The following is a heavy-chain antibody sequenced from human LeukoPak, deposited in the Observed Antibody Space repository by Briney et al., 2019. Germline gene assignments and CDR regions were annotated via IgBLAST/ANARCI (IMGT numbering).Heavy chain of an antibody. CDR3: AKDSEELAYCGGDCYFNWYFDL. CDR2: IWYEGSNK. D-gene: IGHD2-21*02. Sequence: GGSRGLSYAASGFTFSIYGMHWVRRAPGKGLEWVAAIWYEGSNKYYADSGKGRFTISRDNSKNTLHLQMNSLRAEDTAVYYCAKDSEELAYCGGDCYFNWYFDLWGRGTLVTVSS. J-gene: IGHJ2*01. V-gene: IGHV3-33*06. CDR1: GFTFSIYG.